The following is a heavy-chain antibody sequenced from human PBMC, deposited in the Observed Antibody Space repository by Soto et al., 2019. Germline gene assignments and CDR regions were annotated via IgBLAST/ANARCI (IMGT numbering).Heavy chain of an antibody. CDR3: ANGGLVRGGSHGWFDP. CDR1: GDSVSSNTAG. V-gene: IGHV6-1*01. D-gene: IGHD3-10*01. Sequence: SQTLSLTCGISGDSVSSNTAGWSWIRQSPSRGLEWLGRTYYRSKWYFDYGVSVNGRITINPDTSKNQFSLHLNSVTPEDTAVYYCANGGLVRGGSHGWFDPWGQGMLVTVSS. CDR2: TYYRSKWYF. J-gene: IGHJ5*02.